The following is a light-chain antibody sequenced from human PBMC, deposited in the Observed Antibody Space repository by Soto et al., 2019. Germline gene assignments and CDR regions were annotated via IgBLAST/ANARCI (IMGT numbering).Light chain of an antibody. CDR1: QSVRSN. CDR3: QQYNDWPLT. V-gene: IGKV3-15*01. Sequence: EMVITQSPVTLSVSPGERATLSCSASQSVRSNLAWYQQKPGQAPSLLIYGAFTRATGIPTRFSGTGSGTEFTLTISSLQSEDFALYYCQQYNDWPLTFGQGTKVDIK. CDR2: GAF. J-gene: IGKJ1*01.